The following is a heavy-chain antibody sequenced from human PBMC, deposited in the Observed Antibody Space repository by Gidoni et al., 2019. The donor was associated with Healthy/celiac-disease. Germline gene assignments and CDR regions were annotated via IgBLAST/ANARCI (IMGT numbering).Heavy chain of an antibody. D-gene: IGHD6-19*01. CDR2: ISYDGSNK. J-gene: IGHJ6*02. CDR3: ARDWGPAAVARNYYYYGMDV. Sequence: QVQLVESGGGVVQPVRALRLSCAASGFTFSSYAVHWVRQAPGKGLKWAAFISYDGSNKYSVDSVKGRFTISRDNSKNTLYLQMNSLRAEDTAVYYCARDWGPAAVARNYYYYGMDVWGQGTTVTVSS. V-gene: IGHV3-30-3*01. CDR1: GFTFSSYA.